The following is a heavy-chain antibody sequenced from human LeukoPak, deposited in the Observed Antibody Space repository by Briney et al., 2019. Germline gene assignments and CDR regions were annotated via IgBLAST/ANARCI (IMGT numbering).Heavy chain of an antibody. D-gene: IGHD3-10*01. CDR2: INPNSGVT. CDR3: ANHWFGELSRFDY. Sequence: GASVKVSCKASGYTFTGYYMHWVRQAPGQGLEWMGRINPNSGVTNYAQKFQGRVTMTRDTSISTAYMELSRLRSDDTAVYYCANHWFGELSRFDYWGQGTLVTVSS. J-gene: IGHJ4*02. CDR1: GYTFTGYY. V-gene: IGHV1-2*06.